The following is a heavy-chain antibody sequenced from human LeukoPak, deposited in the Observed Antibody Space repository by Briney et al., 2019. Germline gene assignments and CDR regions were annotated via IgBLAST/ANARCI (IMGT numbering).Heavy chain of an antibody. J-gene: IGHJ4*02. CDR1: GFTFSSYG. V-gene: IGHV3-48*01. CDR3: ASSNFYYDKSAYSY. Sequence: PGGTLRLSCAASGFTFSSYGMSWVRQAPGKGLEWVSYISSSSSTIYYADSVKGRFTISRDNSKNTLFLQMNSLRAEDTAVYYCASSNFYYDKSAYSYWGQGTLVTVSS. CDR2: ISSSSSTI. D-gene: IGHD3-22*01.